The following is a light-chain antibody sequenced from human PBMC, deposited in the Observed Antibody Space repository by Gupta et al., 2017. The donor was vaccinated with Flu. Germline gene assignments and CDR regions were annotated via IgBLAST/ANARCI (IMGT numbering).Light chain of an antibody. CDR2: DVS. V-gene: IGLV2-11*01. J-gene: IGLJ3*02. CDR3: CESAGSYTFL. CDR1: SSDVGGYDY. Sequence: QSALTQPRSVSGSPGQSVTISCTGTSSDVGGYDYVSWYQQHPGKAPKLMIYDVSKWPSGVPDRFAGSKSGTAASLTVSGLQAEDDAYYYCCESAGSYTFLFGGGTKVTVL.